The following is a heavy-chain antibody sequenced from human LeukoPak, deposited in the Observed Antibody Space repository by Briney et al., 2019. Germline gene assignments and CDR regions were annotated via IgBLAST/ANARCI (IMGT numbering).Heavy chain of an antibody. CDR1: GDSIRDFY. V-gene: IGHV4-59*01. CDR3: ATTFYSWSSRYFEY. J-gene: IGHJ4*02. CDR2: IYYSGDT. D-gene: IGHD6-6*01. Sequence: PSETLSLTCTVSGDSIRDFYWSFIRQPPGKGLEWIGYIYYSGDTNYNPSLRSRVTMSLDTSKNQFSLNLTSVTAADTAVYYCATTFYSWSSRYFEYWGQGTLVTVSS.